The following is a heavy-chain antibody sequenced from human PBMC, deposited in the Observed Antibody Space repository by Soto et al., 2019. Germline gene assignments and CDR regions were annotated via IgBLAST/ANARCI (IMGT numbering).Heavy chain of an antibody. D-gene: IGHD3-3*01. V-gene: IGHV1-69*13. CDR1: GGTFSSYA. J-gene: IGHJ6*02. CDR3: ARGRHHTGFGVVISDYYYYGMDV. CDR2: IIPIFGTA. Sequence: SVKVSCKASGGTFSSYAISWVRQAPGQGLEWMGGIIPIFGTANYAQKFQGRVTITADESTSTAYMELSSLRSEDTAVYYCARGRHHTGFGVVISDYYYYGMDVWGQGTTVTVSS.